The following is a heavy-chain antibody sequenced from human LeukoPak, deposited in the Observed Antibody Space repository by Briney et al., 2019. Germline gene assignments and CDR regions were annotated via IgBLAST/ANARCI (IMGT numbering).Heavy chain of an antibody. Sequence: PGGSLRLSCAASGFTFSSYSMNWVRQAPGKGLKWVSSIGSSSSYIYYADSVKGRFTISRDNAKNSLYLQMNSLRAEDTAVYYCARDSIGYSYGTGYWGQGTLVTVSS. CDR2: IGSSSSYI. CDR1: GFTFSSYS. CDR3: ARDSIGYSYGTGY. J-gene: IGHJ4*02. D-gene: IGHD5-18*01. V-gene: IGHV3-21*01.